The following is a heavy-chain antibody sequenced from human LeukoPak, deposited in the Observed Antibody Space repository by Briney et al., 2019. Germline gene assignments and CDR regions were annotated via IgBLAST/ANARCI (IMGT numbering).Heavy chain of an antibody. CDR3: ARQIAAAGFAFDI. Sequence: GGSLRLSCAASGFTFSSYSMNWVRQAPGKGLEWVSSISSSSSYIYYADSVKGRFTISRDNAKNSLYLQMNSLRAEDTAVYYCARQIAAAGFAFDIWGQGTMVTVSS. J-gene: IGHJ3*02. D-gene: IGHD6-13*01. CDR2: ISSSSSYI. V-gene: IGHV3-21*04. CDR1: GFTFSSYS.